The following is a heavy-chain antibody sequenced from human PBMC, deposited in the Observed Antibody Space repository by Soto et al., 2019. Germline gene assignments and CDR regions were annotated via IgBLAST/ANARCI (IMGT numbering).Heavy chain of an antibody. CDR1: GFTFNSYA. Sequence: EVQLLESGGGLVQPGGSLRLSCAASGFTFNSYAMSWVRQAPGKGLEWVSAIGGSGDTTYYAGSVKGQFTISRDNSRNTLYLQMNSLRAEDTAIYYCAKSRSGSYYGAADYWGQGTLVTVSS. V-gene: IGHV3-23*01. D-gene: IGHD1-26*01. J-gene: IGHJ4*02. CDR2: IGGSGDTT. CDR3: AKSRSGSYYGAADY.